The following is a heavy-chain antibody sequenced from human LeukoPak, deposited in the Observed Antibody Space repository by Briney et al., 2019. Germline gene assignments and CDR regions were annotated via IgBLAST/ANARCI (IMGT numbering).Heavy chain of an antibody. CDR2: IYYSGST. CDR1: GGSISSYY. J-gene: IGHJ4*02. Sequence: SETLSLTCTVSGGSISSYYWSWIRQPPGKGLEWIGYIYYSGSTNYNPSLKSPVTISVDTSKNQFSLKLSSVTAADTAVYYSARGGPEGFDYWGQGTLVTVSS. CDR3: ARGGPEGFDY. V-gene: IGHV4-59*12. D-gene: IGHD1-14*01.